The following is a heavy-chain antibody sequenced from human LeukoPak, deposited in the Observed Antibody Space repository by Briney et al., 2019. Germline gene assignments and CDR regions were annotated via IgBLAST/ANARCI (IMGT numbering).Heavy chain of an antibody. CDR2: ISSSSSYI. CDR1: GFTFSSYS. J-gene: IGHJ4*02. Sequence: GGSLRLSCAASGFTFSSYSMNWVRQAPGKGLEWVSSISSSSSYIYYADSVKGRFTISRDNAKNSLYLQMNSLRADDTAIYYCACVTMVRGVIIWGQGALVTVSS. D-gene: IGHD3-10*01. V-gene: IGHV3-21*01. CDR3: ACVTMVRGVII.